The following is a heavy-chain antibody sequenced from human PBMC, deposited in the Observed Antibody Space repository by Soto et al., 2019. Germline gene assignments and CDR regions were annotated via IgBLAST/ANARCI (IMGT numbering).Heavy chain of an antibody. J-gene: IGHJ6*02. V-gene: IGHV1-2*02. D-gene: IGHD4-17*01. CDR2: INPNSGGT. Sequence: AASVKVSCRASGYTFTGYYMHWVRQAPGQGLEWMGWINPNSGGTNYAQKFQGRVTMTRDTTISTAYMELSRLRSDDTAVYYCARDLVTTGVYYSYYGMDVWGQGTTVPVS. CDR1: GYTFTGYY. CDR3: ARDLVTTGVYYSYYGMDV.